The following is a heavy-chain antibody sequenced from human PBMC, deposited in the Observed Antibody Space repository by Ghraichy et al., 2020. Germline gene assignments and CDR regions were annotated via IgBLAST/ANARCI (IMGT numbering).Heavy chain of an antibody. CDR1: GGSISSYY. V-gene: IGHV4-59*01. D-gene: IGHD3-22*01. CDR2: IYYSGST. Sequence: SETLSLTCTVSGGSISSYYWSWIRQPPGKGLEWIGYIYYSGSTNYNPSLKSRVTISVDTSKNQFSLKLSSVTAADTAVYYCARDNYYDSSAYLDYWGQGTLVTVSS. CDR3: ARDNYYDSSAYLDY. J-gene: IGHJ4*02.